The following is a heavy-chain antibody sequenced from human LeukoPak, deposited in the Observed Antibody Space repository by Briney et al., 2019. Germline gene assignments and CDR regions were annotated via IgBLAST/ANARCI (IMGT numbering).Heavy chain of an antibody. CDR2: ISGSGGST. CDR3: AREHYGSGSYYSGYYFDY. Sequence: PGGSLRLSCAASGFTFSSYAMSWVRQAPGKGLEWVSGISGSGGSTYYADSVKGRFTISRDNSKNTVYLQMNSLRAEDTALYYCAREHYGSGSYYSGYYFDYWGQGTLVTVSS. D-gene: IGHD3-10*01. J-gene: IGHJ4*02. V-gene: IGHV3-23*01. CDR1: GFTFSSYA.